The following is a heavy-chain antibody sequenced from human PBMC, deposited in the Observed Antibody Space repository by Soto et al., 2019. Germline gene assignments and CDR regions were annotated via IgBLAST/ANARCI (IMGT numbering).Heavy chain of an antibody. Sequence: EASVKVSCKAPRDTFTSYYINWVRQAPGQGLEWMGVINPHGGSTAYAQKFKGRVTLTRDTSASTVYMEVSSLTSEDTAMYYCARSSGGNFGIIIEGTNWFAPWRQGTLVTVSS. CDR2: INPHGGST. CDR1: RDTFTSYY. V-gene: IGHV1-46*01. CDR3: ARSSGGNFGIIIEGTNWFAP. D-gene: IGHD1-26*01. J-gene: IGHJ5*02.